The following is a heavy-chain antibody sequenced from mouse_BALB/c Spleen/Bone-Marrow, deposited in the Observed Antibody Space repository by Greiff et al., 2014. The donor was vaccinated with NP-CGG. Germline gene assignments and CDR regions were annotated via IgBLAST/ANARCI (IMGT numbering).Heavy chain of an antibody. Sequence: QFQLQQPGPELVRPGVSVKISCKGSGYTFTDYVMHWVKQSHAKCLEWIGVISTYYGNTNYNQKFKGKATMSVDKSYSTAYMERARLTSEDSTIYYGARGIRNPYAMDYWGQGTSVTVST. CDR3: ARGIRNPYAMDY. D-gene: IGHD2-4*01. V-gene: IGHV1-67*01. CDR2: ISTYYGNT. J-gene: IGHJ4*01. CDR1: GYTFTDYV.